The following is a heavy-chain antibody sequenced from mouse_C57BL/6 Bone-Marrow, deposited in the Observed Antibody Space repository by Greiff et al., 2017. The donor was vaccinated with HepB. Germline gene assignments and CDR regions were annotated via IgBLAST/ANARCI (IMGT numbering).Heavy chain of an antibody. J-gene: IGHJ1*03. Sequence: QVHVKQSGAELARPGASVKLSCKASGYTFTSYGISWVKQRTGQGLEWIGEIYPRSGNTYYNEKFKGKATLTADKSSSTAYMELRSLTSEDSAVYFCARWIYYGNYWYFDVWGTGTTVTVSS. D-gene: IGHD2-1*01. CDR1: GYTFTSYG. CDR3: ARWIYYGNYWYFDV. CDR2: IYPRSGNT. V-gene: IGHV1-81*01.